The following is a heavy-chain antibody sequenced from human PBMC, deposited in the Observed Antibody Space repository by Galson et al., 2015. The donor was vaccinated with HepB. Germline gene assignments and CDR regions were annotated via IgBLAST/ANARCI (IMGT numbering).Heavy chain of an antibody. D-gene: IGHD3-10*01. CDR2: IRSKANSYAT. V-gene: IGHV3-73*01. CDR1: GFTFSGSA. Sequence: SLRLSCAASGFTFSGSAMHWVRQASGKGLEWVGRIRSKANSYATAYAASVKGRFTISRDDSKNTAYLQMNSLKTEDTAVYYCTSGTMVRGVDFDYWGQGTLVTVSS. CDR3: TSGTMVRGVDFDY. J-gene: IGHJ4*02.